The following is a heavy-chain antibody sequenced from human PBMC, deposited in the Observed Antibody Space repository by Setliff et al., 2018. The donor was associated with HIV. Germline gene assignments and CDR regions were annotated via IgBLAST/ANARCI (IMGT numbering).Heavy chain of an antibody. V-gene: IGHV6-1*01. D-gene: IGHD6-19*01. CDR2: TYFRSKWYN. CDR3: ARGSYGSVLL. J-gene: IGHJ4*02. Sequence: SQTLSPTCAISGDSVSSNSAAWNWVRQSPSRGLEWLGRTYFRSKWYNNYAASVEGRITISPDTSRNEFSLQLNSVTPEDTAVYYCARGSYGSVLLWGQGTLVTVS. CDR1: GDSVSSNSAA.